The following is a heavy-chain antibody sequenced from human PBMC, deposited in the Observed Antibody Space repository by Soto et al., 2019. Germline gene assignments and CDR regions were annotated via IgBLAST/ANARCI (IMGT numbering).Heavy chain of an antibody. V-gene: IGHV3-30*18. CDR1: GFTYSSYG. CDR2: ISYDGINK. J-gene: IGHJ4*02. Sequence: QVQLVESGGGVDQPGRSLRLSCAASGFTYSSYGIHWVRQAPGKGLEWVSVISYDGINKYYADSVKGRFTISRDNSENTLYLQMNSLRAEDTAVYYCAKSVYNWNDGFFDYWGQGTLVTVSS. D-gene: IGHD1-1*01. CDR3: AKSVYNWNDGFFDY.